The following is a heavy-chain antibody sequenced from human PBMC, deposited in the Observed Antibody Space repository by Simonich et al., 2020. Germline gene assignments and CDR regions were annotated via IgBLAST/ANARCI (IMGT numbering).Heavy chain of an antibody. Sequence: QVQLVQSGAEVKKTGASVKVSCKASGYTFTSYGISWVRQTPGQVLEWMGWISTYNVNTHYAQKLQSRVTMTTDTTTSTAYMELRSLRSDDTAVYYCARDQGGRAAAATDYWGQGTLVTVSS. CDR3: ARDQGGRAAAATDY. CDR1: GYTFTSYG. J-gene: IGHJ4*02. D-gene: IGHD6-13*01. V-gene: IGHV1-18*01. CDR2: ISTYNVNT.